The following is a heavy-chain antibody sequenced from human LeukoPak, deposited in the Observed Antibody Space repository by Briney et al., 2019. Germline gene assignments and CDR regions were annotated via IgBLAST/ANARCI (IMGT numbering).Heavy chain of an antibody. D-gene: IGHD5-12*01. V-gene: IGHV4-61*02. CDR2: IYTSGST. CDR3: ARVKTVDIVAPTNFREACWFDP. J-gene: IGHJ5*02. Sequence: NPSETLSLTCTVSGGSISSGSYYWSWIRQPAGKGLEWIGRIYTSGSTNYNPSLKSRVTISVDTSKNQFSLKLSSVTAADTAVYYCARVKTVDIVAPTNFREACWFDPWGQGTLVTVSS. CDR1: GGSISSGSYY.